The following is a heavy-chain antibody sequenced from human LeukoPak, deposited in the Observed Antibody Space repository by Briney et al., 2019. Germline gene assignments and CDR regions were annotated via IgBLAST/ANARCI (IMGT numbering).Heavy chain of an antibody. J-gene: IGHJ4*02. Sequence: GGSLRLSCAASGFIFSSYAMHWVRQAPGKGLEWVAVISYDGSNKYYADSVKGRFTISRDNSKNTLHPQMNSLRPEDTAVYYCARDPYGSGSYCPGDYWGQGTLVTVSS. CDR3: ARDPYGSGSYCPGDY. V-gene: IGHV3-30*04. CDR2: ISYDGSNK. CDR1: GFIFSSYA. D-gene: IGHD3-10*01.